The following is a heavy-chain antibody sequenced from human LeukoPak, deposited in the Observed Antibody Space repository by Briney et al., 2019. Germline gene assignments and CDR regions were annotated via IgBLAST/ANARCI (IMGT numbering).Heavy chain of an antibody. D-gene: IGHD6-13*01. CDR2: IYYSGST. CDR3: ATWSPIAAAGRGGAYFDY. J-gene: IGHJ4*02. CDR1: GGSISSYY. Sequence: SETLSLTCTVSGGSISSYYWSWIRQPPGKGLEWIGYIYYSGSTNYNPSLKSRVTISVDTSKNQFSLKLSSVTAADTAVYYCATWSPIAAAGRGGAYFDYWGQGTLVPVSS. V-gene: IGHV4-59*12.